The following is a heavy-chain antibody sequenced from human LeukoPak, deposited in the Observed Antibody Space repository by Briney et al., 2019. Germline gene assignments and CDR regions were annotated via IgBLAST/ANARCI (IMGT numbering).Heavy chain of an antibody. Sequence: GGSLRLSCAASGFTFSSYSMNWVRQAPGKGLEWVSSFSSSISYICYADSVKGRFTISRDNAKNSLYLQMNSLRAEDTAVYYCARDRSIAAAGRYWFDPWGQGTLVTVSS. V-gene: IGHV3-21*01. D-gene: IGHD6-13*01. CDR3: ARDRSIAAAGRYWFDP. CDR1: GFTFSSYS. J-gene: IGHJ5*02. CDR2: FSSSISYI.